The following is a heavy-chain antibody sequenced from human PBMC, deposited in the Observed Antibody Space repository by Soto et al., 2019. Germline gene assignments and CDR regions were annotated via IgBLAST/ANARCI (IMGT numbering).Heavy chain of an antibody. V-gene: IGHV1-2*04. D-gene: IGHD6-19*01. Sequence: ASVKVSCKASGYTFTGYYMHWVRQAPGQGLEWMGWINPNSGGTNYAQKFQGWVTMTRDTSISTAYMELSRLRSDDTAVYYCARDSSGWDYYFDCWGQGTLVTVSS. CDR2: INPNSGGT. CDR3: ARDSSGWDYYFDC. CDR1: GYTFTGYY. J-gene: IGHJ4*02.